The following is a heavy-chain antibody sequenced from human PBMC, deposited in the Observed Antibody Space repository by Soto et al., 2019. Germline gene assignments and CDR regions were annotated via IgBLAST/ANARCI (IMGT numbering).Heavy chain of an antibody. CDR1: GGTFSSYA. CDR3: ASVHSGYNDWYRFDP. Sequence: QVQLVQSGAEVKKPGSSVKVSCKASGGTFSSYAISWVRQAPGQGLEWMGGIIPIFGTANYAQKFQGRVTITGDESTSTADMELSSLRSEDTAVYYCASVHSGYNDWYRFDPWGQGTLVTVSS. V-gene: IGHV1-69*01. D-gene: IGHD5-12*01. J-gene: IGHJ5*02. CDR2: IIPIFGTA.